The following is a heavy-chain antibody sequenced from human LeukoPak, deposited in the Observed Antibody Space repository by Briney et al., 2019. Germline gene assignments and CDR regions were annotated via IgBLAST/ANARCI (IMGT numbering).Heavy chain of an antibody. V-gene: IGHV4-30-4*01. J-gene: IGHJ4*02. CDR2: IYYSGST. CDR1: GGSISSGDYY. CDR3: ASQSGYSGYEGFYFDY. D-gene: IGHD5-12*01. Sequence: PSQTLSLTCTVSGGSISSGDYYWSWIRQPPGKGLEWFGYIYYSGSTYYNPSLKSRVTISVDTSNNQFSLRLSSVTAADTAVYYCASQSGYSGYEGFYFDYWGQGSLVTVCS.